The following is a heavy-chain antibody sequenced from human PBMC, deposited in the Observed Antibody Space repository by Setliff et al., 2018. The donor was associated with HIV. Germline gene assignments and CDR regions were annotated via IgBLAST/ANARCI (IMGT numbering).Heavy chain of an antibody. V-gene: IGHV3-30*04. CDR1: GFTFSSYG. J-gene: IGHJ4*02. CDR2: ISYDGNIK. D-gene: IGHD3-22*01. CDR3: AKELAASGLGYFDS. Sequence: GGSLRLSCAASGFTFSSYGMHWARQAPGKGLEWVALISYDGNIKHYADSVKGRFTISRDNSKNTVYLQMSSLRAEDTAEYYCAKELAASGLGYFDSWGRGILVTVSS.